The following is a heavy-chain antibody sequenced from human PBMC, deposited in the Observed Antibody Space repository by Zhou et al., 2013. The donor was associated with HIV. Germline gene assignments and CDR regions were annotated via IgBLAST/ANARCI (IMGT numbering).Heavy chain of an antibody. CDR3: ARHLLVGATTYDAFDI. V-gene: IGHV1-69*04. D-gene: IGHD1-26*01. Sequence: QVQLVQSGAEVKKPGSSVKVSCKASGGTFSSYAISWVRQAPGQGLEWMGRIIPILGIANYAQKFQGRVTITADKSTSTAYMELSSLRSEDTAVYYCARHLLVGATTYDAFDIWGQGTMVTVSS. CDR1: GGTFSSYA. CDR2: IIPILGIA. J-gene: IGHJ3*02.